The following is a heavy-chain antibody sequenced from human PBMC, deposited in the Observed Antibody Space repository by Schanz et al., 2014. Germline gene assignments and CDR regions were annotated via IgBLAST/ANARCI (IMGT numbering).Heavy chain of an antibody. CDR3: ARLDSSSWYPRY. Sequence: QVQLVESGGGVVQPGGSLRLSCAASGFPFSSYALHWVRQAPGKGLEWVAVISYDGVNTYYADSVKGRFTISRDNSKNTLYLQMNSLRGEDTAVYYCARLDSSSWYPRYWGQGTLVTVSS. J-gene: IGHJ4*02. V-gene: IGHV3-30-3*01. CDR2: ISYDGVNT. CDR1: GFPFSSYA. D-gene: IGHD6-13*01.